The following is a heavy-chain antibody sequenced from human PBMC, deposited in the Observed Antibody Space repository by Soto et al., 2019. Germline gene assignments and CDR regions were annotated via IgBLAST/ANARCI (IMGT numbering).Heavy chain of an antibody. D-gene: IGHD6-19*01. Sequence: QVQLVESGGGVVQPGRSLRLSCAASGFSFSDYAMHWVRQAPGKGLEWVAVIWYDGSNKYYADSVKGRFTISRDNSKNTLYLQMNSLRAEDTAVYYCARDSSGGYGMDVWGQGTTVTVSS. CDR2: IWYDGSNK. CDR3: ARDSSGGYGMDV. V-gene: IGHV3-33*08. J-gene: IGHJ6*02. CDR1: GFSFSDYA.